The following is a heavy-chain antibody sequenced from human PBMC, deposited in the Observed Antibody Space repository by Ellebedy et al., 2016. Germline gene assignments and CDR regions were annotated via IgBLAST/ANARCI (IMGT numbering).Heavy chain of an antibody. CDR3: ASRAMAVAGTDPPRDYYYGMDV. J-gene: IGHJ6*02. D-gene: IGHD6-19*01. CDR1: GFTFSNFA. V-gene: IGHV3-21*01. CDR2: ISNTGTYI. Sequence: GGSLRLSCAASGFTFSNFAMNWVRQAPGKGLEWVSSISNTGTYIYYRDSVKGRFTISRDNAKNSLYLQMNSLKTEDTAIYFCASRAMAVAGTDPPRDYYYGMDVWGQGTTVTVSS.